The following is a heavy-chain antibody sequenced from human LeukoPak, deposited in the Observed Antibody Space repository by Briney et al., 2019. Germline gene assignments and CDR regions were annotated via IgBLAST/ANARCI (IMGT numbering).Heavy chain of an antibody. CDR1: GFTFSSYT. J-gene: IGHJ4*01. D-gene: IGHD2-21*02. V-gene: IGHV3-21*01. Sequence: KTGGSLRLSCAASGFTFSSYTMNWVRQAPGKGLEWVSSIAGSSGYISYADSVKGRFTISRDNAKKSLYLQMTSLTAEDTAVYYCARDRGAYCGGDCYLGFDYWGRGALVTASS. CDR3: ARDRGAYCGGDCYLGFDY. CDR2: IAGSSGYI.